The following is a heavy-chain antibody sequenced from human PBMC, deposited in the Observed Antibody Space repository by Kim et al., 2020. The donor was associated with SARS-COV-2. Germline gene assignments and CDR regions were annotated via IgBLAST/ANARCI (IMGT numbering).Heavy chain of an antibody. CDR1: GFTFSSYA. Sequence: GSLRLSCAASGFTFSSYAMSWVRQSPGKGLEWVSSLGSGTYYADSVKGRFTISRDNSKNTLYLQMSSLRPEDTAVYYCAKDQRSGYGLADYFDYWGQGTLVTVSS. V-gene: IGHV3-23*01. CDR3: AKDQRSGYGLADYFDY. J-gene: IGHJ4*02. D-gene: IGHD5-18*01. CDR2: LGSGT.